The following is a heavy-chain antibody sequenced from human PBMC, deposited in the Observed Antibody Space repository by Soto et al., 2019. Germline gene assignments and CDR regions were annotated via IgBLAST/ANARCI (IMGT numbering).Heavy chain of an antibody. CDR1: GYSISSGYY. V-gene: IGHV4-38-2*02. CDR3: AREDYDFWSGYYAWFDP. Sequence: SETLSLTCAVSGYSISSGYYWGWIRQPPGKGLEWIGSIYHSGSTYYNPSLKSRVTISVDTSKNQFSLKLSPVTAADTAVYYCAREDYDFWSGYYAWFDPWGQGTLVTVSS. J-gene: IGHJ5*02. D-gene: IGHD3-3*01. CDR2: IYHSGST.